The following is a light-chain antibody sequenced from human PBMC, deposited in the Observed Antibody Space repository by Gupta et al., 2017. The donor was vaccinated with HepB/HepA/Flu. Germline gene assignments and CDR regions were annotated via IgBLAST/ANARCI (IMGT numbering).Light chain of an antibody. CDR2: DAS. J-gene: IGKJ4*01. V-gene: IGKV1-33*01. CDR1: QDISNY. CDR3: QHSKA. Sequence: DIQMTQSPSSLSASVGDRVTTTCQASQDISNYLNWYQQKPGKAPKLLIYDASNLETGVPSRFSGSGSGTDFTFTISSLQPEGIATYYCQHSKAFGGGTKVEIK.